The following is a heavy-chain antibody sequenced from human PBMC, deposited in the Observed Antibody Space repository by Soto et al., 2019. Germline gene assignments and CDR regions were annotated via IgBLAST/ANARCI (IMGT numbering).Heavy chain of an antibody. V-gene: IGHV4-59*08. CDR1: GASISRDH. D-gene: IGHD2-21*01. Sequence: SETLSLTCSVSGASISRDHWNWIRQPPGKGLEWIGDYSGSTNYNPSLKSRLTISVDTSKNQFSLTLKSVTAADTAVYFCATYFTGGGGRGHGGKGPLVPVS. J-gene: IGHJ4*02. CDR3: ATYFTGGGGRGH. CDR2: YSGST.